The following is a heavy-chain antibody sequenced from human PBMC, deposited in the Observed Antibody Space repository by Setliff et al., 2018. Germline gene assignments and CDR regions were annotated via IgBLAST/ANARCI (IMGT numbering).Heavy chain of an antibody. CDR1: GFTFSNYA. D-gene: IGHD3-3*01. CDR2: IIGVGGGT. V-gene: IGHV3-23*01. CDR3: AKVLAIFGVVTDIGSYFDY. J-gene: IGHJ4*02. Sequence: GGSLRLSCAASGFTFSNYAMSWVRQAPGKGLEWVSTIIGVGGGTYFADSVKGRFTISRDNSKNTLYLQMNSLRAEDTAIYYCAKVLAIFGVVTDIGSYFDYWGQGSLVTVSS.